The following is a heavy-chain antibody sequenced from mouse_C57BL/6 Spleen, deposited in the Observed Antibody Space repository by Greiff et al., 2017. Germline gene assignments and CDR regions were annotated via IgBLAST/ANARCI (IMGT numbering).Heavy chain of an antibody. CDR3: AGTGGLAY. CDR1: GYTFTSYW. Sequence: QVQLQQPGAELVRPGSSVKLSCKASGYTFTSYWMDWVKQRPGQGLEWIGIIYPSDSDTNYNQKFKDKATLTVDKSSSTAYMQLSSLTSEDSAVYDYAGTGGLAYWGQGTLVTVSA. D-gene: IGHD4-1*01. V-gene: IGHV1-61*01. J-gene: IGHJ3*01. CDR2: IYPSDSDT.